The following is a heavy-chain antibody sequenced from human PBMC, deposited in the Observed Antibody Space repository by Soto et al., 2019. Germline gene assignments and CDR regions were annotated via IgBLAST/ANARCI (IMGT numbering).Heavy chain of an antibody. D-gene: IGHD6-6*01. CDR3: AKVGAARLIWADY. CDR1: GFTFSSYA. J-gene: IGHJ4*02. Sequence: GGSLRLSCAASGFTFSSYAMSWVRQAPGKGLEWVSAISGSGGSTYYADSVKGRFTISRDNSKNTLYLQMNRLRAEDTAVYYCAKVGAARLIWADYWGQGTLVTVSS. V-gene: IGHV3-23*01. CDR2: ISGSGGST.